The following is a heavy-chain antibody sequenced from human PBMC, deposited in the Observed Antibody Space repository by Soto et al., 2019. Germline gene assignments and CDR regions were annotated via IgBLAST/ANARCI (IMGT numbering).Heavy chain of an antibody. D-gene: IGHD6-13*01. CDR1: GFTFSSYG. CDR3: AKSLGQLAVDY. J-gene: IGHJ4*02. CDR2: ISYDGSNK. Sequence: QVQLVESGGGVVQPGRSLRLSCAASGFTFSSYGMHWVRQAPGKGLEWVAVISYDGSNKYYADSVKGRFTISRDNSKNTLYLQMNSLRAEDTAVYYCAKSLGQLAVDYWGQGTLVTVSS. V-gene: IGHV3-30*18.